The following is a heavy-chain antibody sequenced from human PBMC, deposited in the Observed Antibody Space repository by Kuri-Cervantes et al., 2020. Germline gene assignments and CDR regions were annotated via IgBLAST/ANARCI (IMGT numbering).Heavy chain of an antibody. J-gene: IGHJ3*01. D-gene: IGHD3-22*01. CDR2: IYYSGST. CDR1: GGSISSYY. Sequence: SETLSLTCTVSGGSISSYYWSWIRQPPGKGLEWIGYIYYSGSTNYNPSLKSRVTISVDTSKNQFSLKLSSVTAADTAVYYCARYYYDSSGPRGDAFDFWGQGTVVTVSS. CDR3: ARYYYDSSGPRGDAFDF. V-gene: IGHV4-59*01.